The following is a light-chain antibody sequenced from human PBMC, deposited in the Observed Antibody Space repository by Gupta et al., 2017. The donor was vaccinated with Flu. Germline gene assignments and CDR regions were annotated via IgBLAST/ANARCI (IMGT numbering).Light chain of an antibody. Sequence: EIQMSQSPSPLSASLGDRVTITSRASHGISTYLAWFQQSPVKAPKSLICAASSLHSGVPSSFRACASGTHFPLTSPSLPPEDFATYYCQQYKSAPITFGQGTRLEIK. CDR2: AAS. J-gene: IGKJ5*01. CDR1: HGISTY. CDR3: QQYKSAPIT. V-gene: IGKV1-16*01.